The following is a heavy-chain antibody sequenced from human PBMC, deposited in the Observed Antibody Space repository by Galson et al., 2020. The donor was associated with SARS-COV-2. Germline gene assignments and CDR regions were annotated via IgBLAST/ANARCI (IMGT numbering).Heavy chain of an antibody. CDR1: GFTFSSYA. J-gene: IGHJ6*02. CDR2: ISYDGSNK. V-gene: IGHV3-30-3*01. D-gene: IGHD3-16*02. Sequence: TGGSLRLSCAASGFTFSSYAMHWVRQAPGKGLEWVAVISYDGSNKYYADSVKGRFPISRDNSKNTLYLQMNSLRAEDTAVYYCARDPMITFGGVIVIDYYYYGMDVWGQGTTVTVSS. CDR3: ARDPMITFGGVIVIDYYYYGMDV.